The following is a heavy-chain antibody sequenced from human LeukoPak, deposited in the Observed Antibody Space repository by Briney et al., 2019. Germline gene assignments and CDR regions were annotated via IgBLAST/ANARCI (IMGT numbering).Heavy chain of an antibody. CDR2: ISSSSSYI. CDR3: ARARGGPGPNYYFGY. CDR1: GFTFSSYS. D-gene: IGHD3-10*01. J-gene: IGHJ4*02. V-gene: IGHV3-21*01. Sequence: GGSLRLSCAASGFTFSSYSMNWVRQAPGKGLEWVSSISSSSSYIYYADSVRGRFTISRDNAKNSLYLQMNSLRAEDTAVYYCARARGGPGPNYYFGYWGQGTLVTVSS.